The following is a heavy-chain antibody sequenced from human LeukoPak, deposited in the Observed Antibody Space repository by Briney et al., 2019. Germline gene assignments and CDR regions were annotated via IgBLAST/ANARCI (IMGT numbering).Heavy chain of an antibody. D-gene: IGHD6-13*01. V-gene: IGHV4-38-2*02. CDR2: IYHSGST. J-gene: IGHJ4*02. CDR1: GYSISSGYF. Sequence: SETLSLTCTVSGYSISSGYFWGWIRQPPGKGLEWIGSIYHSGSTSYNPSLKSRLTISVDTSKNQFSLKLNFVTAADTAVYYCAREGAAAGKFDYWGQGTLVTVSS. CDR3: AREGAAAGKFDY.